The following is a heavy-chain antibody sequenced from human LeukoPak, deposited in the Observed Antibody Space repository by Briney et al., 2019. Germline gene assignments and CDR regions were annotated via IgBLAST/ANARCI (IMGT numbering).Heavy chain of an antibody. CDR2: IYYSGST. D-gene: IGHD2-2*01. Sequence: TSETLSLTCTVSGVSISSSGYYWGWIRQPPGKGLEWIGNIYYSGSTYYNPSLKSRVTISVDTSKNHFSLKLNSVTAADTALYYCARLGYCSSASCGPLDYWGQGTLVTVSS. V-gene: IGHV4-39*02. J-gene: IGHJ4*02. CDR3: ARLGYCSSASCGPLDY. CDR1: GVSISSSGYY.